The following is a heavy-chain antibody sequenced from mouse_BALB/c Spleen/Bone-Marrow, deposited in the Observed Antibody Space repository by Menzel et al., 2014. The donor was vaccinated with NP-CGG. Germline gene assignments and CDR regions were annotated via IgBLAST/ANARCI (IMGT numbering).Heavy chain of an antibody. V-gene: IGHV5-17*02. Sequence: EVQGVESGGGLVQPGGSRKLSCAASGFTFSSFGMHWVRQVSEKGLEWVAYISDGSSTIYYADTVKGRFTISRDNPKNTLFLQMTSLRSEDTAMYYCARLDVGGYWGQGTTLTVSS. CDR1: GFTFSSFG. CDR2: ISDGSSTI. J-gene: IGHJ2*01. CDR3: ARLDVGGY.